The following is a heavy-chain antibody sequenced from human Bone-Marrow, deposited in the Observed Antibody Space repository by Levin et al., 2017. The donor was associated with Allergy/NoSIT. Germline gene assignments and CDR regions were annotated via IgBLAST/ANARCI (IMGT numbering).Heavy chain of an antibody. J-gene: IGHJ4*02. D-gene: IGHD1-26*01. CDR3: AVGARGKYEVYGW. CDR1: GYSLSELS. CDR2: FDPEDGDT. V-gene: IGHV1-24*01. Sequence: EASVKVSCKVSGYSLSELSMSWVRQTPGKGLEWIGGFDPEDGDTIYAQKLQGRVTMTEDTSRNTAYMELSSLRSDDTAIYYCAVGARGKYEVYGWWGQGTLVTVSS.